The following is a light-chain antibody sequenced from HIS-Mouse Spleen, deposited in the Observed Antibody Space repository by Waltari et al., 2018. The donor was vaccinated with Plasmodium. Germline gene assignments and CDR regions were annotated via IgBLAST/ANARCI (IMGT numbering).Light chain of an antibody. CDR1: VLAKKY. CDR2: KDS. V-gene: IGLV3-27*01. Sequence: SYELTQPSSVSVSPGQTARITCSGDVLAKKYARWFQQKPGQAPALVSYKDSERPAGSRERCSGSSQGTTVPLPISGAQVEDEADDYCYTAADDKLVFGGGTKLTVL. CDR3: YTAADDKLV. J-gene: IGLJ3*02.